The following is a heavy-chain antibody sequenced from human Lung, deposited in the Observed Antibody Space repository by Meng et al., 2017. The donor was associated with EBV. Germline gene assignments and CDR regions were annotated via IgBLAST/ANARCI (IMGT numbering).Heavy chain of an antibody. CDR1: GFTFSTYS. V-gene: IGHV3-21*01. CDR2: IGTTGNI. D-gene: IGHD2-21*01. J-gene: IGHJ4*02. CDR3: ARDTIVVDY. Sequence: EVQLVSSGGXVFMPVGSLRLSCAASGFTFSTYSMNWVRQAPGKGLEWVSSIGTTGNIYYADSVKGRFTISRDNAKNSVYLEMKSLRAEDTAVYYCARDTIVVDYWGQGTLVTVSS.